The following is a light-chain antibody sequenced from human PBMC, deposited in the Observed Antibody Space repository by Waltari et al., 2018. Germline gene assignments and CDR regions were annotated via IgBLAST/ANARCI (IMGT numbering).Light chain of an antibody. CDR1: QSVSDW. Sequence: DIQMTKSPSTPSASVGDRVTIACRASQSVSDWLVWYQQKPGEAPKVLIYKVSSLENGVPPRFSGSGFGTEFNLTITSLQPDDFATYYCQHFFNYPYTFGQGTKLE. V-gene: IGKV1-5*03. CDR3: QHFFNYPYT. J-gene: IGKJ2*01. CDR2: KVS.